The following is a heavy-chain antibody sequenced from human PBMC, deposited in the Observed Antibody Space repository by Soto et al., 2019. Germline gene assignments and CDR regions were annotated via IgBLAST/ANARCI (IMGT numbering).Heavy chain of an antibody. V-gene: IGHV3-9*01. Sequence: AGGSLRLSCAASGFTFDDYAMHWVRQAPGKGLEWVSGISWNSGSIGYADSVKGRFTISRDNAKNSLYLQMNSLRAEDTALYYCAKVSDYGDYAFQHWGQGTLVTVSS. CDR2: ISWNSGSI. J-gene: IGHJ1*01. CDR3: AKVSDYGDYAFQH. CDR1: GFTFDDYA. D-gene: IGHD4-17*01.